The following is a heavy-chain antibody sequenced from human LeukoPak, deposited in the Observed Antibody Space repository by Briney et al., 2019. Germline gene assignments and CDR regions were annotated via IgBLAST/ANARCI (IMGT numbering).Heavy chain of an antibody. Sequence: ASVKVSCKASGYTFTSYGISWVRQAPGQGLEWMGWISAYNGNTNYAQKLQGRVTMTTDTSTSTAYMELRSLRPDDTAVYYCARAYYYDSSGYHRPFDYWGQGTLVTVSS. V-gene: IGHV1-18*01. CDR2: ISAYNGNT. CDR3: ARAYYYDSSGYHRPFDY. J-gene: IGHJ4*02. CDR1: GYTFTSYG. D-gene: IGHD3-22*01.